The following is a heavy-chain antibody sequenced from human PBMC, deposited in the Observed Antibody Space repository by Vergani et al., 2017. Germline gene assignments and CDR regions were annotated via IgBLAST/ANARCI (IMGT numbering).Heavy chain of an antibody. V-gene: IGHV4-34*10. J-gene: IGHJ4*02. Sequence: QVQLQESGPGLVKPSETLSLTCAVYGGSFSGYYWSWIRQPPGKGLEWIGEINHSGSTNYNPSLKSRVTISVDTSKNQFSLKLSSVTAADTAVYYCARRAEIAVAGSFHFDYWGQGTLVTVSS. CDR2: INHSGST. D-gene: IGHD6-19*01. CDR3: ARRAEIAVAGSFHFDY. CDR1: GGSFSGYY.